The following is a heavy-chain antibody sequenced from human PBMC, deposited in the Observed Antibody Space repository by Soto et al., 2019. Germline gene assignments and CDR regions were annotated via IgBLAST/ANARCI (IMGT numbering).Heavy chain of an antibody. D-gene: IGHD3-16*01. CDR3: ATSTFGPTSWIDY. CDR2: IYYSGST. V-gene: IGHV4-39*01. CDR1: GGSISSSSYY. J-gene: IGHJ4*02. Sequence: PSETLSLTCTVSGGSISSSSYYWGWIRQPPGKGLEWIGSIYYSGSTYYNPSLKSRVTISVDTSKNQFSLKLSSVTAADTAVYYCATSTFGPTSWIDYWGQGTLVTSPQ.